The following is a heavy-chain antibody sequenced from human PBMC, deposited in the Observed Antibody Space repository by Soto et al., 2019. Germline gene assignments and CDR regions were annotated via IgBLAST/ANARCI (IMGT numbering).Heavy chain of an antibody. J-gene: IGHJ6*02. Sequence: ASVKVSCKASGYTFTSYGISWVRQAPGQGLEWMGWISAYNGNTNYAQKLQGRVTMTTDTSTSTAYMELRSLRSDDTAVYYCARAADGDYYYYGMDVWGQGTTVTVSS. CDR2: ISAYNGNT. CDR1: GYTFTSYG. V-gene: IGHV1-18*01. CDR3: ARAADGDYYYYGMDV. D-gene: IGHD6-13*01.